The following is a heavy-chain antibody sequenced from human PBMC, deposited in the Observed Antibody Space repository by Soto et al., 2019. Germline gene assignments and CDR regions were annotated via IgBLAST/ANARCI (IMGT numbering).Heavy chain of an antibody. J-gene: IGHJ3*01. CDR3: ARTMDYYDSRLRVFDV. V-gene: IGHV3-74*01. D-gene: IGHD3-22*01. CDR2: IYSDGSST. CDR1: VFTFSSYW. Sequence: GSLRVSCAASVFTFSSYWMHWVRQAPGKGLVWVSRIYSDGSSTSYADSVKGRFTISRDNAKNTLYLQMNSLRAEDTAVYYCARTMDYYDSRLRVFDVWGQGTMVTVSS.